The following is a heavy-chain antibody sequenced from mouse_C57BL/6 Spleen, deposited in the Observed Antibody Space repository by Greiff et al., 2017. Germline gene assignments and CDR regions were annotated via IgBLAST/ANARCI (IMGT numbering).Heavy chain of an antibody. Sequence: LQQSGPGLVAPSQSLSITCTVSGFSLTSYAISWVRQPPGKGLEWLGVIWTGGGINYNSALKSRLSISKDNSKSQVFLKMNSLQTDDTARYYCAMGRRAYAMDYWGQGTSVTVSS. V-gene: IGHV2-9-1*01. D-gene: IGHD4-1*01. J-gene: IGHJ4*01. CDR1: GFSLTSYA. CDR2: IWTGGGI. CDR3: AMGRRAYAMDY.